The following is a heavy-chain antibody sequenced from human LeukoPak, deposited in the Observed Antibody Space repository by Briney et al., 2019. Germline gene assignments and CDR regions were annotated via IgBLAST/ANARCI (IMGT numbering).Heavy chain of an antibody. V-gene: IGHV3-30-3*01. D-gene: IGHD2/OR15-2a*01. CDR1: GFTFSSYA. CDR2: ISYDGSNK. Sequence: SLRLSCAASGFTFSSYAMHWVRQAPGKGLEWVAVISYDGSNKYYADSVKGRFTISRDNSKNTLYLQMNSLRAEDTAVFYCAGLDENRYYFDYWGQGTLVTVSS. J-gene: IGHJ4*02. CDR3: AGLDENRYYFDY.